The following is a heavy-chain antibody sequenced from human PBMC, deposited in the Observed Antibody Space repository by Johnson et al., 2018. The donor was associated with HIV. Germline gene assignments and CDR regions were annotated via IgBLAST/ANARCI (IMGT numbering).Heavy chain of an antibody. J-gene: IGHJ3*02. CDR3: ARRSSLDI. Sequence: VQLVESGGGVVQPGRSLRLSCAASQFTFSRYGMHWVRQAPGKGLEWVAAISYDGRDKYYADFVKGRFTISRDNSKNTLYLQMNSLRAEDTAVYYCARRSSLDIWGQGTMVTVSS. CDR1: QFTFSRYG. V-gene: IGHV3-30*03. CDR2: ISYDGRDK.